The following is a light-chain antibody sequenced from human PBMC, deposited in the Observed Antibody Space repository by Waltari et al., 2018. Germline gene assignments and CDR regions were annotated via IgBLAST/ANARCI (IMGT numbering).Light chain of an antibody. J-gene: IGLJ3*02. CDR3: SMYMGSGVWV. CDR1: PSPAPCTPL. V-gene: IGLV8-61*01. Sequence: VVSHDGSLSLPAVGTVCPTLIIIPSPAPCTPLPCRYQQTPGQPPRTLVYKGISRSSGVPDRFSGSILGNTAALTITGAQADDESDYYCSMYMGSGVWVFGGGTKLTVL. CDR2: KGI.